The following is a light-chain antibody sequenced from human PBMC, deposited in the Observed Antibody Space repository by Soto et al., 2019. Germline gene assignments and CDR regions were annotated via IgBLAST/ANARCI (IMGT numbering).Light chain of an antibody. Sequence: QSVLTQPPSASGTPGQRVTISCSGSSPNIGSNTVNWYQQLPGTAPKLLIYSNNQRPSGVPDRFSGSKSGTSASLAISGLQSEDEADYYCAAWDDSLNGSYVFGTGTKLTVL. CDR3: AAWDDSLNGSYV. J-gene: IGLJ1*01. CDR1: SPNIGSNT. CDR2: SNN. V-gene: IGLV1-44*01.